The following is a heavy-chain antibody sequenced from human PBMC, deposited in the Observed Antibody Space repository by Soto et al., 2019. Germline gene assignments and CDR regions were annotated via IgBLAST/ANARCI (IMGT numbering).Heavy chain of an antibody. V-gene: IGHV1-8*01. CDR3: ARGVSAGVDY. CDR2: MQPSTGRT. D-gene: IGHD1-26*01. CDR1: GYIFTSLD. Sequence: ASVKLYCKASGYIFTSLDINWVRQTAGQGLEWMGWMQPSTGRTGYAQKFQGRVTMTRDTSINTAYMELTTLTSDDTAFYYCARGVSAGVDYWGQGTLVTVSS. J-gene: IGHJ4*02.